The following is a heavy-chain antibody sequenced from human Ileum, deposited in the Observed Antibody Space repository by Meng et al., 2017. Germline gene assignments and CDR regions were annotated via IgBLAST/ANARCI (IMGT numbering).Heavy chain of an antibody. CDR2: IYYSGST. CDR3: ARDRDSSGYYPY. J-gene: IGHJ4*02. Sequence: QVQLQESGPGLVKPSQTLSLTCTVSGGSISSGDYDWSWIRQPPGKGLEWIGYIYYSGSTYYNPSLKSRLTISVDTSKNQFSLKLSSVTAADTAVYYCARDRDSSGYYPYWGQGTLVTVSS. V-gene: IGHV4-30-4*01. CDR1: GGSISSGDYD. D-gene: IGHD3-22*01.